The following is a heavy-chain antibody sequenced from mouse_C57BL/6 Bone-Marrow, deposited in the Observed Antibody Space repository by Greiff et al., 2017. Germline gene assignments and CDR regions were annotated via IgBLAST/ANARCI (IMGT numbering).Heavy chain of an antibody. CDR1: GFTFSDYY. D-gene: IGHD2-5*01. CDR3: AREGYSNFDY. CDR2: ISNGGGST. Sequence: EVQVVESGGGLVQPGGSLKLSCAASGFTFSDYYMYWVRQTPEKRLEWVAYISNGGGSTYYPDTVKGRFTIARDNAKNTLYLQMSRLKSEDTAMYYWAREGYSNFDYWGQGTTLTVSS. J-gene: IGHJ2*01. V-gene: IGHV5-12*01.